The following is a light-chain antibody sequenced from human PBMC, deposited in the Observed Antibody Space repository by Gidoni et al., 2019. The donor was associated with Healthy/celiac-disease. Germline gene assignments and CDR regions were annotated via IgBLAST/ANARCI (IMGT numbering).Light chain of an antibody. Sequence: SYELTQPPSVSVSPGQTASITCSGVKLGDKYACWYQQTPGQSPVLVIYQDSKRPSGIPERFSGSNSGNTATLTISGTQAMDEADYSCQAWDSSTGVFGTGTKVTVL. CDR2: QDS. CDR1: KLGDKY. J-gene: IGLJ1*01. CDR3: QAWDSSTGV. V-gene: IGLV3-1*01.